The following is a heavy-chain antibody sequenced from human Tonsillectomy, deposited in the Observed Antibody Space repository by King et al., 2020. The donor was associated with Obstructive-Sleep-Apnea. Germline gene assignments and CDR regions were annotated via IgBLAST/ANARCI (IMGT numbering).Heavy chain of an antibody. CDR1: GFTFSSYG. CDR2: IWYEGSNK. J-gene: IGHJ4*02. D-gene: IGHD3-22*01. Sequence: VQLVESGGGVVQPGRSLRLSCAASGFTFSSYGMHWGRQAPGKGLEGVAGIWYEGSNKYYADSVKGRFTISRDNSKNTLYLQMNSLRAEDTAVYYCARNYYDSSGYYWVDYWGQGTLVTVSS. V-gene: IGHV3-33*01. CDR3: ARNYYDSSGYYWVDY.